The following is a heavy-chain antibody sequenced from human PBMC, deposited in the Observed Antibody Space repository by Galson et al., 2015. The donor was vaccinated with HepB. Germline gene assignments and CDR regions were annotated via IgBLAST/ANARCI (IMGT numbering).Heavy chain of an antibody. V-gene: IGHV1-8*01. D-gene: IGHD1-26*01. J-gene: IGHJ5*02. CDR3: ARGKRGRIVGASRWFDP. Sequence: SVKVSCKASGYTFTSYDINWVRQATGQGLEWMGWMNPNSGNTGYAQKFQGRVTMTRNTSISTAYMELSSLRSEDTAVYYCARGKRGRIVGASRWFDPWGQGTLVTVSS. CDR2: MNPNSGNT. CDR1: GYTFTSYD.